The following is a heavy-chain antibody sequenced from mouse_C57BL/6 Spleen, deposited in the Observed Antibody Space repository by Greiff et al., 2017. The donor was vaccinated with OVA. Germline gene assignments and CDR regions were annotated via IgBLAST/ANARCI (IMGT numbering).Heavy chain of an antibody. Sequence: VKLMESGPGLVQPSQSLSITCTVSGFSLTSYGVHWVRQSPGKGLEWLGVIWRGGSTDYNAAFMSRLSITKDNSKSQVFFKMNSLQADDTAIYYCAKNYRGYYAMDYWGQGTSVTVSS. J-gene: IGHJ4*01. V-gene: IGHV2-5*01. CDR3: AKNYRGYYAMDY. CDR2: IWRGGST. CDR1: GFSLTSYG.